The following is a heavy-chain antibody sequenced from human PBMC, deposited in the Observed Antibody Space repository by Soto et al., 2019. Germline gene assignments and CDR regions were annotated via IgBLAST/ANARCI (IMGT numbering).Heavy chain of an antibody. CDR3: ARDYDFWSGPYYGMDV. CDR2: IYYSGST. D-gene: IGHD3-3*01. CDR1: GGSISSGDYY. J-gene: IGHJ6*02. Sequence: SETLSLTCTVSGGSISSGDYYWSWIRQPPGKGLEWIGYIYYSGSTYHNPSLKSRVTISVDTSKNQFSLKLSSVTAADTAVYYCARDYDFWSGPYYGMDVWGQGTTVTVSS. V-gene: IGHV4-30-4*01.